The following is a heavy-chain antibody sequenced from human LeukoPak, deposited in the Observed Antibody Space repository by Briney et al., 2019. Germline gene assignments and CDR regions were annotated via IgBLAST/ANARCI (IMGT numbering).Heavy chain of an antibody. CDR1: GFTVSSNY. D-gene: IGHD3-16*01. V-gene: IGHV3-15*01. J-gene: IGHJ3*02. CDR3: TTDLRIMITFGGVTRLDAFDI. Sequence: AGGSLRLSCAASGFTVSSNYMSWVRQAPGKGLEWVGRIKIKTDGSTTDYAGPVKARFTISRDDSKNTLYLQMNRLKTEDTAVYYCTTDLRIMITFGGVTRLDAFDIWGQGTMVTVSS. CDR2: IKIKTDGSTT.